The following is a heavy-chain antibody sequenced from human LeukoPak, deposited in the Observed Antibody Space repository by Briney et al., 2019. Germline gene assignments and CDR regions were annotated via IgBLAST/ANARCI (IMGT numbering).Heavy chain of an antibody. Sequence: GGSLRLSCAASGFTLRTYDMHWVRQVTGEGLEWVSAIDTAGGTYYPGSVKGRFTISRENTKNSLYLQMNSLRAGDTAVYYCIRESNYYDSSTSPGYFDLWGRGTLVTVSS. D-gene: IGHD3-22*01. V-gene: IGHV3-13*04. CDR1: GFTLRTYD. J-gene: IGHJ2*01. CDR3: IRESNYYDSSTSPGYFDL. CDR2: IDTAGGT.